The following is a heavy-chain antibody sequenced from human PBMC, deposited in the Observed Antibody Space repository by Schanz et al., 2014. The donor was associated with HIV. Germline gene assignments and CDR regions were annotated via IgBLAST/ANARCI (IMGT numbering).Heavy chain of an antibody. D-gene: IGHD3-10*01. V-gene: IGHV3-30*04. CDR3: AKGQRGVVRGDIDH. Sequence: QVQLVESGGGVVQPGRSLRLSCAASGFTFSRYAMHWVRQPPGKGLDWVARLPYDGSNKYYADSVKGRFTISRDNSKNALYLQMNSLRADDTAVYYCAKGQRGVVRGDIDHWGQGTLVTVSS. CDR1: GFTFSRYA. J-gene: IGHJ4*02. CDR2: LPYDGSNK.